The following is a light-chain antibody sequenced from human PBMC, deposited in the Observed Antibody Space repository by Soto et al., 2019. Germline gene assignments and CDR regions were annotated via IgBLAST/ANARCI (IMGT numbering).Light chain of an antibody. Sequence: EMGLRWSPGTMSLSPCERVTLSRRPSQSVSNNYLAWYQQPPGQAPRLLIYGASNRATGIPDRFSGSGSGTDFTLTISRLEPEDFAVYYCQQYGSSGTFGQGTKVDI. V-gene: IGKV3-20*01. CDR1: QSVSNNY. CDR3: QQYGSSGT. CDR2: GAS. J-gene: IGKJ1*01.